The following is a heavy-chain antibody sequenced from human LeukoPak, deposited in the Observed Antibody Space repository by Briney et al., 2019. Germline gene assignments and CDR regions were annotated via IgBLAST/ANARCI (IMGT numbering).Heavy chain of an antibody. D-gene: IGHD3-22*01. CDR2: IYYSGST. V-gene: IGHV4-39*07. Sequence: KSSETLSLTCTVSGGSISSSSYYWGWIRQPPGKGLEWIGSIYYSGSTYYNPSLKSRVTISVDTSKNQFSLKLSSVTAADTAVYYCARDFYYDSSGYYGVILDWGQGTLVTVSS. J-gene: IGHJ4*02. CDR3: ARDFYYDSSGYYGVILD. CDR1: GGSISSSSYY.